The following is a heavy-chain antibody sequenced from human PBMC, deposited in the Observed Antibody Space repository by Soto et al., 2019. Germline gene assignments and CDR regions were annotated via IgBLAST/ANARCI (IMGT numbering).Heavy chain of an antibody. D-gene: IGHD1-26*01. CDR3: ASSSGNNYGVGTNYYFDY. Sequence: QVQLVQSGAEVKKPGSSVKVSCKTSGGTFSTYSIVWVRQAPGEGLEWMGGIIPIFGTANYAQKFQDRVTITADKSTTTAFVELRSLKSEDTAMYYCASSSGNNYGVGTNYYFDYWGQGTLVTVSS. CDR1: GGTFSTYS. V-gene: IGHV1-69*06. CDR2: IIPIFGTA. J-gene: IGHJ4*02.